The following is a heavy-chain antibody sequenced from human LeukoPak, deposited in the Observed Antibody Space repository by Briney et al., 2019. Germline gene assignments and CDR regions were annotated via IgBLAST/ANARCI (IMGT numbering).Heavy chain of an antibody. CDR2: IYSGGST. CDR1: GFTVSSNY. CDR3: AREITMVRGVIYY. Sequence: GGSLRLSCAAPGFTVSSNYMSWVRQAPGKGLGWVSVIYSGGSTYYADSVKGRFTISRDNSKNTLYLQMNSLRAEDTAVYYCAREITMVRGVIYYWGQGTLVTVSS. J-gene: IGHJ4*02. V-gene: IGHV3-66*01. D-gene: IGHD3-10*01.